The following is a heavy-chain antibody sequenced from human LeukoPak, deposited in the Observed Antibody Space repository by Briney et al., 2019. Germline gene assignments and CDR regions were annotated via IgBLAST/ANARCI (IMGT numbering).Heavy chain of an antibody. CDR3: ARTNYDFWSGYGGYDDY. Sequence: GGSLRLSCAASGFTFSSYWMSWVRQAPGKGLEWVANIKQDGSEKYYVDSVKGRFTISRDNAKNSLYLQMNSLRAEDTAVYYCARTNYDFWSGYGGYDDYWGQGTLVTVSS. CDR1: GFTFSSYW. D-gene: IGHD3-3*01. J-gene: IGHJ4*02. V-gene: IGHV3-7*01. CDR2: IKQDGSEK.